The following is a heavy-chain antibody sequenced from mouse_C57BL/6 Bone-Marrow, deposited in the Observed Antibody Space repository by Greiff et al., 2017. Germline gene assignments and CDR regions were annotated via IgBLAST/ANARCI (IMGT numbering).Heavy chain of an antibody. Sequence: QVQLQQPGAELAKPGASVKMSCKASGYTFTSYWITWVKQRPGQGLAWIGDIYPGSGSTNYNEKFKSKATLTADTSSSTAYMQLSSLTSEDSAVYYWASSGPLWLRLCDYWGQGTTLTVSS. CDR3: ASSGPLWLRLCDY. CDR2: IYPGSGST. V-gene: IGHV1-55*01. CDR1: GYTFTSYW. J-gene: IGHJ2*01. D-gene: IGHD2-2*01.